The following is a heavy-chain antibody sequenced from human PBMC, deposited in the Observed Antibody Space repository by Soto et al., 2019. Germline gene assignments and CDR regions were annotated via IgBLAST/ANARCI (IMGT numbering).Heavy chain of an antibody. Sequence: GGSLRLSCAASGFTFSSYGMHWVRQAPGKGLEWVAVISYDGSNKYYADSVKGRFTISRDNSKSTLYLQMNSLRAEDTAVYYCALSGSYAVRWFDPWGQGTLVTVSS. CDR3: ALSGSYAVRWFDP. D-gene: IGHD1-26*01. V-gene: IGHV3-30*03. CDR1: GFTFSSYG. J-gene: IGHJ5*02. CDR2: ISYDGSNK.